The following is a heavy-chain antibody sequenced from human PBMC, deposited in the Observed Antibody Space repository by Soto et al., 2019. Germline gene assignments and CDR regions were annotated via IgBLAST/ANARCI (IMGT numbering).Heavy chain of an antibody. Sequence: QVQLVESGGTLVKPGGSLRLSCAASGFTFSDYYMTWIRQAPGKGLEWVSYISHDGSSIDYADSVKGRFTISRDNAKSSLYLQMNSLRVEDTAVYYCASAAKGGTSWYVACWDYWGQGTLATVSS. CDR2: ISHDGSSI. CDR1: GFTFSDYY. D-gene: IGHD6-13*01. J-gene: IGHJ4*02. V-gene: IGHV3-11*01. CDR3: ASAAKGGTSWYVACWDY.